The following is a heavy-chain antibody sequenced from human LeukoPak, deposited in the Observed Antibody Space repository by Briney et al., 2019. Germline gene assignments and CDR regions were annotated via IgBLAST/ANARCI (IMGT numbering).Heavy chain of an antibody. CDR1: GFTFSSYW. CDR3: AREVLYGSIDY. V-gene: IGHV3-74*01. CDR2: INSDGSST. J-gene: IGHJ4*02. Sequence: GGSLRLSCAASGFTFSSYWMHWVRQALGKGLVWVSRINSDGSSTSYADSVKGRFTTSRDNAKNTLYLQMNSLRAEDTAVYYCAREVLYGSIDYWGQGTLVTVSS. D-gene: IGHD3-10*01.